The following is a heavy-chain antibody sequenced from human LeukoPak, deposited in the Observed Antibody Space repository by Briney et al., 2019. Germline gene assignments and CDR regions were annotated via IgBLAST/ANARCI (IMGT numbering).Heavy chain of an antibody. J-gene: IGHJ6*02. CDR3: AKGGYDSLAHYYYYGMDV. Sequence: PSETLSLTCTVSGGSISSGGYYWSWIRQHPGKGLEWIGYIYYSGSTYYNPSLKSRVTISVDTSKNQFSLKLSSVTAADTAVYYCAKGGYDSLAHYYYYGMDVWGQGTTVTVSS. CDR1: GGSISSGGYY. V-gene: IGHV4-31*03. CDR2: IYYSGST. D-gene: IGHD5-12*01.